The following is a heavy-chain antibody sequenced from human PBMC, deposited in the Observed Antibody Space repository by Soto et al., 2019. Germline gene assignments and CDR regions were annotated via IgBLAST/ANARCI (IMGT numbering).Heavy chain of an antibody. Sequence: GGSLRLSSAASGFTFRSCAMGWVRQAPGKGLEWVSDIIDSGASTYYADSVKGRFTISRDNSKSTLYLQMNSLRAEDTALYYCAKGRSYYYYYGVDVWGQGTTVTVSS. CDR3: AKGRSYYYYYGVDV. V-gene: IGHV3-23*01. J-gene: IGHJ6*02. CDR1: GFTFRSCA. CDR2: IIDSGAST.